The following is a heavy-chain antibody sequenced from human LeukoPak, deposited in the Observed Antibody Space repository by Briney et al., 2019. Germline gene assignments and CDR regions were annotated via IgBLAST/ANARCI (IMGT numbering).Heavy chain of an antibody. CDR3: ARVEGLRSVENWFDP. J-gene: IGHJ5*02. CDR1: GGSISSYY. CDR2: IYTSGST. Sequence: SETLSLTCTVSGGSISSYYWSWIRQPAGKGLEWIGRIYTSGSTNYNPSLKSRVTVSVDTSKNQFSLKLSSVTAADTAVYYCARVEGLRSVENWFDPWGQGTLVTVSS. V-gene: IGHV4-4*07. D-gene: IGHD3-3*01.